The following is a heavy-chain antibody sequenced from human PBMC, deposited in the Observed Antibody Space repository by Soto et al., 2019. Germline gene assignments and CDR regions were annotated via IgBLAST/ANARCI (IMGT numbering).Heavy chain of an antibody. CDR1: GGSISSYY. D-gene: IGHD3-10*01. V-gene: IGHV4-59*01. CDR3: ARDSYYGSGSYYNPAQGVDYFDY. CDR2: IYYSGST. J-gene: IGHJ4*02. Sequence: SETLSLTCTVSGGSISSYYWSWIRQPPGKGLEWIGYIYYSGSTNYNPSLKSRVTISVDTSKNQFSLKLSSVTAADTAVYYCARDSYYGSGSYYNPAQGVDYFDYWGQGTLVTVSS.